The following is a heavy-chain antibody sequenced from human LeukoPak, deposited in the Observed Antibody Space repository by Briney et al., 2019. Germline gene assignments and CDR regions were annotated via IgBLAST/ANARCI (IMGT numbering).Heavy chain of an antibody. V-gene: IGHV3-21*01. D-gene: IGHD6-6*01. CDR2: ISSSSSYI. CDR1: GFTFSSYS. CDR3: ARDPGAYSSSPIDY. J-gene: IGHJ4*02. Sequence: GGSLRLSCAASGFTFSSYSMNWVRQAPGKGLEWVSSISSSSSYIYYADSVKGRFTISRDNAKNSLYLQMNSLRAEDTAVYYCARDPGAYSSSPIDYWGQGTLVTVSS.